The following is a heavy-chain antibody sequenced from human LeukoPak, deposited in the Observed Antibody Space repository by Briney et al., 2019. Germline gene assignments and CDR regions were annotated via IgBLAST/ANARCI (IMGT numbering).Heavy chain of an antibody. CDR3: ATTMVRGVIINGGNWFDP. J-gene: IGHJ5*02. CDR1: GFTFSSYS. Sequence: PGGSLRLSCAASGFTFSSYSMNWVRQAPGKGLEWVSSISGSSSYIYYADSVKGRFTISRDNAKNSLYLQMNSLRAEDMAVYYCATTMVRGVIINGGNWFDPWGQGTLVTVSS. V-gene: IGHV3-21*01. CDR2: ISGSSSYI. D-gene: IGHD3-10*01.